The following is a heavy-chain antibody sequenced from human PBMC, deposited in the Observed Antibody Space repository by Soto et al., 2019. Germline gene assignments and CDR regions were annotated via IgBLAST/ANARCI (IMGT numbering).Heavy chain of an antibody. CDR3: ARDYYDSSGYYICWFDP. CDR1: GGTFSSYA. V-gene: IGHV1-69*06. D-gene: IGHD3-22*01. CDR2: IIPIFGTA. J-gene: IGHJ5*02. Sequence: ASVKVSCKASGGTFSSYAISWVRQAPGQGLDWLGGIIPIFGTANYAQKFQGRVTITADKSTSTAYMELSSLRSEDTAVYYCARDYYDSSGYYICWFDPWGQGTLVTVSS.